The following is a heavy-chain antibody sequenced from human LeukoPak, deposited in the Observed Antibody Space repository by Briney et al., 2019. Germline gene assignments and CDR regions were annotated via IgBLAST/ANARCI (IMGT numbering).Heavy chain of an antibody. CDR3: ARPSGYCSGGSCYSFFPFDY. Sequence: ASVKVSCKASGYTFTGCYMHWVRQAPGQGLEWMGWINPNSGGTNYAQKFQGRVTMTRDTSISTAYMELSRLRSDDTAVYYCARPSGYCSGGSCYSFFPFDYWGQGTLVIVSS. J-gene: IGHJ4*02. CDR2: INPNSGGT. V-gene: IGHV1-2*02. D-gene: IGHD2-15*01. CDR1: GYTFTGCY.